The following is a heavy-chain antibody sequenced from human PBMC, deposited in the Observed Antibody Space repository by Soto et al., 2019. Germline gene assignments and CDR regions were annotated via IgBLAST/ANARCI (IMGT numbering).Heavy chain of an antibody. J-gene: IGHJ6*02. Sequence: ASVKVSCKASGYTFTGYYMHWVRQAPGQGLEWMGWINPNSGGTNYAQKVQGWVTMTRDTSISTAYMELSRLRSDDTAVYYCARGGGLSSPSYGMDVWGQWTTVTVSS. V-gene: IGHV1-2*04. CDR3: ARGGGLSSPSYGMDV. CDR2: INPNSGGT. D-gene: IGHD3-10*01. CDR1: GYTFTGYY.